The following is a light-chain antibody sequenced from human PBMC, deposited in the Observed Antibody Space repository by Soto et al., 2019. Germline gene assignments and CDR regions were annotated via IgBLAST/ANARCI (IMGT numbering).Light chain of an antibody. CDR3: QHYNSWPRIA. V-gene: IGKV3-15*01. Sequence: EIVLTQSPVTLSVSPGERATLFCRASQSASTNLAWYQHKPGQAPRLLIYGASTRATAIPARFSGSGSGTEFTLTINGLESEDFAVYYCQHYNSWPRIAFGQGTRLEIK. CDR2: GAS. J-gene: IGKJ5*01. CDR1: QSASTN.